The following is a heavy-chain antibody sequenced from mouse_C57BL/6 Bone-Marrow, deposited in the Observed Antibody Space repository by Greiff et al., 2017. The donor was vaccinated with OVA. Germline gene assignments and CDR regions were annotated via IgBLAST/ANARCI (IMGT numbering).Heavy chain of an antibody. CDR3: VRGEDYDDGYAMDY. Sequence: EVQGVESGGGLVQPKGSLKLSCAASGFTFNTYAMHWVRQAPGKGLEWVARIRSKSSNYATYYADSVKDRFTISRDDSQSMLYLQMNNLKTEDTAMYYCVRGEDYDDGYAMDYWGQGTSVTVSS. J-gene: IGHJ4*01. CDR1: GFTFNTYA. D-gene: IGHD2-4*01. CDR2: IRSKSSNYAT. V-gene: IGHV10-3*01.